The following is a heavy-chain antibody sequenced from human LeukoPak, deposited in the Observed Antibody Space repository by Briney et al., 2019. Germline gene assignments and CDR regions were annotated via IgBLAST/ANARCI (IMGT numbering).Heavy chain of an antibody. CDR2: ISHEGSNK. Sequence: GGSLRLSCAASGFNFSSYGMHWVRQARGKGPEWVEVISHEGSNKFYADSGKGQFTMSRDNSKNTLYVQMNSMRAEDTAVYYCAKDQEGYCSGGSRAILWAFDIWGQGTIVTVSS. D-gene: IGHD2-15*01. J-gene: IGHJ3*02. V-gene: IGHV3-30*18. CDR1: GFNFSSYG. CDR3: AKDQEGYCSGGSRAILWAFDI.